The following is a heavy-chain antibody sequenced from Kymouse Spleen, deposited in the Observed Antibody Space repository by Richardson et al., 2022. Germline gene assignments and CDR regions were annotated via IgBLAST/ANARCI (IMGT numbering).Heavy chain of an antibody. CDR3: ARREAARPGNWFDP. D-gene: IGHD6-6*01. CDR2: IYYSGST. V-gene: IGHV4-39*01. Sequence: QLQLQESGPGLVKPSETLSLTCTVSGGSISSSSYYWGWIRQPPGKGLEWIGSIYYSGSTYYNPSLKSRVTISVDTSKNQFSLKLSSVTAADTAVYYCARREAARPGNWFDPWGQGTLVTVSS. CDR1: GGSISSSSYY. J-gene: IGHJ5*02.